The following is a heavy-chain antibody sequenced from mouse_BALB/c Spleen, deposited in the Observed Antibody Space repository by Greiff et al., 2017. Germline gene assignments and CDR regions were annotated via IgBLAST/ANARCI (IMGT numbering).Heavy chain of an antibody. CDR1: GFSLTSYG. D-gene: IGHD6-5*01. V-gene: IGHV2-9*02. Sequence: QVQLKESGPGLVAPSQSLSITCTVSGFSLTSYGVHWVRQPPGKGLEWLGVIWAGGSTNYNSALMSRLSISKDNSKSQVFLKMNSLQTDDTAMYYCARDRECDRAYYAMEYWGVGTSVSVSS. CDR2: IWAGGST. J-gene: IGHJ4*01. CDR3: ARDRECDRAYYAMEY.